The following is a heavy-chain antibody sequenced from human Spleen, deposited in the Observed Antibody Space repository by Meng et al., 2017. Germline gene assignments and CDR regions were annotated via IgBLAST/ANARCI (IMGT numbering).Heavy chain of an antibody. V-gene: IGHV4-34*02. CDR3: ARTRVLYYFDQ. D-gene: IGHD2/OR15-2a*01. Sequence: QVQLQQCGTGLLKPSAALSLTCAVYGGSFSGYYWSWSRQPPGKGMEWIGEINHRGDTKHNPSLRSRVTISVDTSKNQFSLKLNSVTAADTAVYYCARTRVLYYFDQWGQGTLVTVSS. CDR2: INHRGDT. J-gene: IGHJ4*02. CDR1: GGSFSGYY.